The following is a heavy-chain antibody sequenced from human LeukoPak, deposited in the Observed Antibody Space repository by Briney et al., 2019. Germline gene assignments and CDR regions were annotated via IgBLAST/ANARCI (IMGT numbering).Heavy chain of an antibody. CDR2: IYYSGST. Sequence: SETLSLTCTVSGGSISSYYWSWIRQPPGKGLEWIGYIYYSGSTNYNPSLKSRVTISVDTSKNQFSLKLSSVTAADTAVYYCARIRAAAGTRTFDYWGQGTLVTVSS. CDR3: ARIRAAAGTRTFDY. V-gene: IGHV4-59*01. CDR1: GGSISSYY. D-gene: IGHD6-13*01. J-gene: IGHJ4*02.